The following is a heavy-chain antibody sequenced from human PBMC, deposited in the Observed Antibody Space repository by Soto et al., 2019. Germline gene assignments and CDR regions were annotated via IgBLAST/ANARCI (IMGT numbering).Heavy chain of an antibody. V-gene: IGHV4-4*07. Sequence: SETLSLTCTVSNFSINSCYWSWIRQPAGKGLEWIGRIHSSGTTNYNPSLKSRVTMSVDTSRNQFSLKLTSVTAADTAVYYCARDRIIGTSYSDYWGQGVLVTVSS. J-gene: IGHJ4*02. CDR2: IHSSGTT. CDR3: ARDRIIGTSYSDY. CDR1: NFSINSCY. D-gene: IGHD1-7*01.